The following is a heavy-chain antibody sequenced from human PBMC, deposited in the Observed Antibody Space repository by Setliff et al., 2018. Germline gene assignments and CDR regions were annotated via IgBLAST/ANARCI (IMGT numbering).Heavy chain of an antibody. D-gene: IGHD5-18*01. Sequence: GSLRLSCAASGFTFSSYAMSWIRQPPGKGLEWIGEINHSGSTNYNPSLKSRVTISVDTSKNQFSLKLSSVTAADTAVYYCARVPRFTDTRNAFDIWGQGTMVTVSS. J-gene: IGHJ3*02. CDR2: INHSGST. V-gene: IGHV4-34*01. CDR1: GFTFSSYA. CDR3: ARVPRFTDTRNAFDI.